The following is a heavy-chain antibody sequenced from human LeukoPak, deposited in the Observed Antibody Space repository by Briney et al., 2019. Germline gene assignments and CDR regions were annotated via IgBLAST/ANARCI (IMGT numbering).Heavy chain of an antibody. CDR2: NSGSGGNT. V-gene: IGHV3-23*01. CDR3: AKDRTWGLDY. CDR1: GFTFSSYA. Sequence: GGSLRLSCAASGFTFSSYAMSWVRQAPGKGLEWVSANSGSGGNTYYADSVRGRFTMSRDNSKNTLYLQMNSLRAEDTALYYCAKDRTWGLDYWGQGTLVTVSS. D-gene: IGHD7-27*01. J-gene: IGHJ4*02.